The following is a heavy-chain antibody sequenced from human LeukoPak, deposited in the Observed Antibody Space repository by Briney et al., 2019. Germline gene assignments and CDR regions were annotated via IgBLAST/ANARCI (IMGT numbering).Heavy chain of an antibody. J-gene: IGHJ5*02. V-gene: IGHV1-8*01. D-gene: IGHD6-6*01. CDR2: MNPNSGNT. CDR3: ARGPARSIAVRGWFDP. Sequence: ASVRVSCKASGYTFTNYDINWVRQATGQGLEWMGWMNPNSGNTGYAQKFQGRVTMTRNTSISTAYMELSSLRSEDTAVYYCARGPARSIAVRGWFDPWGQGTLVTVS. CDR1: GYTFTNYD.